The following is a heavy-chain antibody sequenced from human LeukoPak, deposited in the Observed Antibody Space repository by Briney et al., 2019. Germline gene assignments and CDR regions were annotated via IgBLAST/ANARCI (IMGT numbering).Heavy chain of an antibody. CDR2: IYTSGST. J-gene: IGHJ6*03. Sequence: PSETLSLTCTVSGGSISSGSCYWSWIRQPAGKGLEWIGRIYTSGSTNYNPSLKSRVTISVDTSKNQFSLKLSSVTAADTAVYYCARGGPWFGDKRYYYYMDVWGKGTTVTVSS. D-gene: IGHD3-10*01. CDR1: GGSISSGSCY. V-gene: IGHV4-61*02. CDR3: ARGGPWFGDKRYYYYMDV.